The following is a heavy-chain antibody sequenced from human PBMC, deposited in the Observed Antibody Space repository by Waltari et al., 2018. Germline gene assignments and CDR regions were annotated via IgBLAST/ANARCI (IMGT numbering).Heavy chain of an antibody. CDR1: GGSISSRSHF. V-gene: IGHV4-39*01. D-gene: IGHD3-10*01. CDR3: ARIGSVNWFDP. Sequence: QLQLQESGPGLVEPSETLSLTCTASGGSISSRSHFWAWIRRPPGKVLEWIGGISYSGSTCSNPSRKSRVTISVDTSKNLFSLKLTSVTAADTAEYYCARIGSVNWFDPWGQGILVTASS. J-gene: IGHJ5*02. CDR2: ISYSGST.